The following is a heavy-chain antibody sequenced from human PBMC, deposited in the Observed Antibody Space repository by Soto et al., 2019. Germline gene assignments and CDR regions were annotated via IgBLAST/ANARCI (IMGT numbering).Heavy chain of an antibody. CDR2: IGTAGDT. Sequence: EVQLVESGGGLVQPGGSLRLSCAVSGFTFSSYDMHWVRQVTGKGLEWVSAIGTAGDTYYPGSVMGRFTISRENAKNSLYLQMNSLRAGDTAVYYCARANAGLYYFDYWGQGTLVTVSS. D-gene: IGHD6-13*01. CDR1: GFTFSSYD. J-gene: IGHJ4*02. CDR3: ARANAGLYYFDY. V-gene: IGHV3-13*01.